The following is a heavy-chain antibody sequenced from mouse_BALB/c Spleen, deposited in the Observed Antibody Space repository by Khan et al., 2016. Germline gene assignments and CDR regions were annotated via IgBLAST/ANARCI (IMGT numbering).Heavy chain of an antibody. D-gene: IGHD2-2*01. CDR1: GYSFTGYN. CDR3: ARQGYGRDWYFAV. CDR2: TDPYYGGT. V-gene: IGHV1-39*01. Sequence: VQLQQSGPELEKPGASVKISCKASGYSFTGYNMNWVKQSNGKSLEWFGNTDPYYGGTRYNQKFKGKATLTVDESSSTAYIQLKSLTYEDSAVYYCARQGYGRDWYFAVWSAGTAVTVSS. J-gene: IGHJ1*01.